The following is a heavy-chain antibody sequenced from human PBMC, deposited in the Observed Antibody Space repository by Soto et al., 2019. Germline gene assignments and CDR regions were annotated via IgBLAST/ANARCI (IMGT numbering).Heavy chain of an antibody. CDR2: IIPTFGTA. CDR3: ARDRGRTDQLLPRD. J-gene: IGHJ4*02. V-gene: IGHV1-69*13. CDR1: GGTFSSYA. Sequence: SVKVSCKASGGTFSSYAISWVRQAPGQGLEWMGGIIPTFGTANYAQKFQGRVTITADESTSTAYMELSSLRSEDTAVYYCARDRGRTDQLLPRDWGQGTLVTVSS. D-gene: IGHD2-15*01.